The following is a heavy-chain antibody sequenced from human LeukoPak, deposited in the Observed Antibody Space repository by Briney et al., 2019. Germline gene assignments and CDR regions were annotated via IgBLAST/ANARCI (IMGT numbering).Heavy chain of an antibody. Sequence: SEALSLTCAVYGGAISSYYCSWIGQPPGKGLEWIGYIYYSGSTNYNPSLKSRVTISVDTSKNQFSLKLSSVTAADTAVYYCAASSSSYAGVFDYWGQGTLVTVSS. D-gene: IGHD6-13*01. CDR1: GGAISSYY. J-gene: IGHJ4*02. CDR3: AASSSSYAGVFDY. V-gene: IGHV4-59*08. CDR2: IYYSGST.